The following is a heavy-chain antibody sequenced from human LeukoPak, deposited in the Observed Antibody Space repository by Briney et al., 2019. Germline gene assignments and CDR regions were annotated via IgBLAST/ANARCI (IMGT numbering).Heavy chain of an antibody. CDR2: INHSGST. J-gene: IGHJ4*02. CDR1: GGSFSGYY. Sequence: SETLSLTCAVYGGSFSGYYWSWIRQPPGKGLEWIGEINHSGSTNYNPSLKSRVTISVDTSKNQFTLKLSSVTAADTAVYYCARGLNDSSGYYYVLFDYWGQGTLVTVSS. CDR3: ARGLNDSSGYYYVLFDY. V-gene: IGHV4-34*01. D-gene: IGHD3-22*01.